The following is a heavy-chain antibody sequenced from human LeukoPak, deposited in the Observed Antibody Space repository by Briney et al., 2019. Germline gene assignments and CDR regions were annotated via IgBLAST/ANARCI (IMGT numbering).Heavy chain of an antibody. V-gene: IGHV1-2*02. D-gene: IGHD3-22*01. CDR1: GYTFTGYY. J-gene: IGHJ4*02. Sequence: ASVKVSCTASGYTFTGYYMHWVRQAPGQGLEWMGWINPNSGGTNYAQKFQGRVTMTRDTSIGTAYMELSRLRSDDTAVYYCARVTSGYYFIFDYWGQGTLVTVSS. CDR2: INPNSGGT. CDR3: ARVTSGYYFIFDY.